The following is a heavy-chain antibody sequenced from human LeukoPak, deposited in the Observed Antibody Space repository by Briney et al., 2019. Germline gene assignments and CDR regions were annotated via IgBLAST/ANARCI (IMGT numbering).Heavy chain of an antibody. V-gene: IGHV4-4*02. CDR1: GGSISSSNW. D-gene: IGHD3-10*01. J-gene: IGHJ3*02. CDR2: IYHSGST. Sequence: SGTLSLTCAVSGGSISSSNWWSWVRQPPGKGLEWIGEIYHSGSTNYNPSLKSRVTISVDTSKNQFSLKLSSVTAADTAVYYCAKSNGYGLIDIWGQGTMVTVSS. CDR3: AKSNGYGLIDI.